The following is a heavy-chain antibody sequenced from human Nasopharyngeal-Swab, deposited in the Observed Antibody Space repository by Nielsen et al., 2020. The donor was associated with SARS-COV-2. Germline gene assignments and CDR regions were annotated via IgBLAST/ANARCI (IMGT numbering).Heavy chain of an antibody. CDR2: ISGSNTYT. D-gene: IGHD4-17*01. J-gene: IGHJ4*02. CDR3: ARGGGDYLPIDS. Sequence: GGCRRLSWAAAGFTVSDYYMSWIRQAPGKGLEWLSYISGSNTYTNYADSVKGRFTVSRDNAKNSLFLQMNSLRAEDMAVYYCARGGGDYLPIDSWGQGTLVTVSS. V-gene: IGHV3-11*05. CDR1: GFTVSDYY.